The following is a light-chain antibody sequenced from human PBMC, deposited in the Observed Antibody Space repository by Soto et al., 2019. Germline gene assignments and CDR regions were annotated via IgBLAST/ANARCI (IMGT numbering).Light chain of an antibody. Sequence: QSALTQPPSASGSPGQSVTISCTGTSSDVGAYIYVSWYQQHPGTAPKLIIYEVNKRPSGVPDRFSGSRSGNTAPLTVSGLQPEDAADYYCISYAGNHNLVFGGGTKLTVL. CDR3: ISYAGNHNLV. CDR2: EVN. J-gene: IGLJ2*01. CDR1: SSDVGAYIY. V-gene: IGLV2-8*01.